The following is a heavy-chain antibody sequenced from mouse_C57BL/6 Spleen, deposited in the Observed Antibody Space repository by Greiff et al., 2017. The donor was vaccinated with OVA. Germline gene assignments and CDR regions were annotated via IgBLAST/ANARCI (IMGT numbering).Heavy chain of an antibody. Sequence: VQLQQSGPELVKPGASVKISCKASGYAFSSSWMNWVKQRPGKGLEWIGRIYPGDGDTNYNGKFKGKATLTADKSSSTAYMQLSSLTSEDSAVYFCAREYDYEGAWFAYWGQGTLVTVSA. CDR3: AREYDYEGAWFAY. V-gene: IGHV1-82*01. CDR2: IYPGDGDT. CDR1: GYAFSSSW. J-gene: IGHJ3*01. D-gene: IGHD2-4*01.